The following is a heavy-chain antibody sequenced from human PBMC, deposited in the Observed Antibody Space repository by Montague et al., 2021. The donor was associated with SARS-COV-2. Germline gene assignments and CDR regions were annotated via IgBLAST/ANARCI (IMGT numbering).Heavy chain of an antibody. CDR2: ISWNSGSI. CDR3: AKDLNDYGDGEDYYGMDV. V-gene: IGHV3-9*01. CDR1: GFTFDDYA. J-gene: IGHJ6*02. D-gene: IGHD4-17*01. Sequence: SLRLSCAASGFTFDDYAMHWVRQAPGKGLEWVSGISWNSGSIGYADSVKGRFTISRDNAKNSLYLQMNSLRAEDTALYYCAKDLNDYGDGEDYYGMDVWGQGTTVTVSS.